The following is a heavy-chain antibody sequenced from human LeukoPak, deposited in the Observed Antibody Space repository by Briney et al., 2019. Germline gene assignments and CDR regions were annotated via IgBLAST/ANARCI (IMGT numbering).Heavy chain of an antibody. CDR2: IIPIFGTA. CDR1: GGTFSSYA. J-gene: IGHJ4*02. D-gene: IGHD5-24*01. V-gene: IGHV1-69*05. Sequence: GASVKVSCKASGGTFSSYAISWVRQAPGQGLEWMGGIIPIFGTANYAQKFQGRVTMTRDMSTSTVYMELSSLRSEDTAVYYCARAGEGDGYNYVSYWGQGTLVTVSS. CDR3: ARAGEGDGYNYVSY.